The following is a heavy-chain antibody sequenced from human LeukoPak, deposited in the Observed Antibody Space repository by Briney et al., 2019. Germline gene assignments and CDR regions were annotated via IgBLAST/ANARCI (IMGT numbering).Heavy chain of an antibody. J-gene: IGHJ4*02. CDR3: ARHETPYSSSWRDY. Sequence: SETLSLTCAVSGYSISSGYYWGWIRQPPGKGLEWIGSIYHSGSTYYNPSLKSRVTISVDTSKNQFYLKLSSVTAADTAVYYCARHETPYSSSWRDYWGQGTLVTVSS. CDR2: IYHSGST. CDR1: GYSISSGYY. V-gene: IGHV4-38-2*01. D-gene: IGHD6-13*01.